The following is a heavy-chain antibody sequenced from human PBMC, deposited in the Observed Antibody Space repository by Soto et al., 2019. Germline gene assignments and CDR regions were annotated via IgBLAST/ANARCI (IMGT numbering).Heavy chain of an antibody. J-gene: IGHJ4*02. D-gene: IGHD4-17*01. CDR2: ISGSGGST. V-gene: IGHV3-23*01. Sequence: EVQLLESGGGLVQPGGSLRLSCAASGFTFSSYAMSWVRQAPGKGLEWVSAISGSGGSTYYADSVKGRFTISRDNSKNXXYLQMNSLRAEDTAVYYCAKDLGLYDYGEGTDFDYWGQGTLVTVSS. CDR1: GFTFSSYA. CDR3: AKDLGLYDYGEGTDFDY.